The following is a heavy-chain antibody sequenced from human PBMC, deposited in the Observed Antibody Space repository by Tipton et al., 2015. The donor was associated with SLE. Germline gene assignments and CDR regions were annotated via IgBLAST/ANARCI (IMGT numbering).Heavy chain of an antibody. D-gene: IGHD6-13*01. CDR1: GGSISSYY. CDR3: ARDRRPGIAAA. J-gene: IGHJ4*02. Sequence: TLSLTCTVPGGSISSYYWSWIRQPPGKGLEWIGYIYYSGSTNYNPSLKSRVTISVDTSKNQFSLKLSSVTAADTAVYYCARDRRPGIAAAWGQGTLVTVSS. V-gene: IGHV4-59*01. CDR2: IYYSGST.